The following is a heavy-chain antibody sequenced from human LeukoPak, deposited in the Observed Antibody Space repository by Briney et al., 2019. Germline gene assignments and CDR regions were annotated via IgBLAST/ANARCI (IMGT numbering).Heavy chain of an antibody. CDR3: ARGGSSSWQEFFFYYYGMDV. V-gene: IGHV1-2*02. CDR1: RYTFTGYY. Sequence: ASVKVSCKASRYTFTGYYMHWVRQAPGQGLEWMGWINPNSGGTNYAQKFQGRVTMTRDTSISTAYMELSRLRSDDTAVYYCARGGSSSWQEFFFYYYGMDVWGQGTTVTVSS. D-gene: IGHD6-13*01. J-gene: IGHJ6*02. CDR2: INPNSGGT.